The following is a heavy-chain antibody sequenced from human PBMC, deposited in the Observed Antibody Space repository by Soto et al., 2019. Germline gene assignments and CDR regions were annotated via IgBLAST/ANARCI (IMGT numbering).Heavy chain of an antibody. D-gene: IGHD6-13*01. CDR1: GFTFDDYA. CDR2: ITWNSGTI. J-gene: IGHJ5*02. Sequence: PGGSLRLSCAASGFTFDDYAMHWVRQAPGKGLEWVSGITWNSGTIGYADSVKGRFTISRDNAKNSLYLQMNSLRAEDTALYYCEKDYSSSWFGWFDPWGQGTLVTVSS. V-gene: IGHV3-9*01. CDR3: EKDYSSSWFGWFDP.